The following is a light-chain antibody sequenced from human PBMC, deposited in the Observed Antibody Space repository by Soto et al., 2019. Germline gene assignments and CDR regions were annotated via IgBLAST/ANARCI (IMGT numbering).Light chain of an antibody. CDR3: QHYKSYPFT. CDR2: RAS. CDR1: QSISDW. Sequence: DIQMTQSPSTLSASVGDRVSISCRASQSISDWLAWYQQKPGKAPKLLIYRASKLDSGVPSRFSGSGSETEFTLTISSLQPDDLATSYCQHYKSYPFTFGGGTKVQV. J-gene: IGKJ4*01. V-gene: IGKV1-5*03.